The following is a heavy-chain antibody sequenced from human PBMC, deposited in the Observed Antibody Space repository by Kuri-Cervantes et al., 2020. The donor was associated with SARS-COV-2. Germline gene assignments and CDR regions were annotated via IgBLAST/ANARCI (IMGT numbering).Heavy chain of an antibody. Sequence: GGSLRLSCAASGFTFSSYAMSWVRQAPGKGLEWVSAISGSGGSTYYADSVKGRFTISRDNAKNSLYLQMNSLRAEDTAVYYCARDLHTTSSEGWFDPWGQGTLVTVSS. CDR2: ISGSGGST. CDR3: ARDLHTTSSEGWFDP. V-gene: IGHV3-23*01. J-gene: IGHJ5*02. D-gene: IGHD6-6*01. CDR1: GFTFSSYA.